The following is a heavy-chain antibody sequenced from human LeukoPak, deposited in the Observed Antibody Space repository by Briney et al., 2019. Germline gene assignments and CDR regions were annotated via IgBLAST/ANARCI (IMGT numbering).Heavy chain of an antibody. J-gene: IGHJ3*02. D-gene: IGHD2-21*02. Sequence: GESLKISCKGSGCSFTSYWIGWVRQMPGKGLEWMGIIYPGDSDTRYSPSFQGQVTISADKSISTAYLQWSSLKASDTALYYCARLLLAYCGGDCWGAFDIWGQGTMVTVSS. CDR2: IYPGDSDT. CDR3: ARLLLAYCGGDCWGAFDI. V-gene: IGHV5-51*01. CDR1: GCSFTSYW.